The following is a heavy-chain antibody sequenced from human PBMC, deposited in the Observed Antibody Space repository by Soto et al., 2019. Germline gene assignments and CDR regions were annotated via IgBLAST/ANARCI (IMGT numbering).Heavy chain of an antibody. CDR1: GGSISSSSYY. D-gene: IGHD3-10*01. Sequence: QLQLQESGPGLVKPSETLSLTCTVSGGSISSSSYYWGWIRQPPGKGLEWIGSIYYSGSTYYNPSLKSRVTISVDTSKNQFSLKLSSVTAADTAVYYCARHTGFGELFQWFDPWGQGTLVTVSS. CDR2: IYYSGST. CDR3: ARHTGFGELFQWFDP. J-gene: IGHJ5*02. V-gene: IGHV4-39*01.